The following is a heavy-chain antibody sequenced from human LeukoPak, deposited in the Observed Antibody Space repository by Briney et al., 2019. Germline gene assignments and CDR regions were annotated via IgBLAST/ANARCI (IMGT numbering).Heavy chain of an antibody. D-gene: IGHD3-22*01. CDR1: GFTFSSYW. CDR3: ARGFGSGYLDY. V-gene: IGHV3-7*01. CDR2: IIQDGSEK. Sequence: AGGSLRLSCAASGFTFSSYWMTWVRQAPGKGLEWVANIIQDGSEKYYVDSVKGRFTISRDNAKNSLYLQMNSLRAEDTAVYYCARGFGSGYLDYWGQGTLVTVSS. J-gene: IGHJ4*02.